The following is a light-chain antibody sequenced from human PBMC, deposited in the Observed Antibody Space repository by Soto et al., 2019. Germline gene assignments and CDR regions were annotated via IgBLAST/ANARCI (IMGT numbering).Light chain of an antibody. CDR3: QQYGDSPPT. CDR2: AAA. J-gene: IGKJ2*01. Sequence: IVLTQSPGTLSLSPGERATLSCRASQSVSSAFFAWYQQKPGQPLRLLIYAAASRATGIPDRFSGSGSATDFTLTISRLVPEDFAVYYCQQYGDSPPTFGRGTKVEIK. CDR1: QSVSSAF. V-gene: IGKV3-20*01.